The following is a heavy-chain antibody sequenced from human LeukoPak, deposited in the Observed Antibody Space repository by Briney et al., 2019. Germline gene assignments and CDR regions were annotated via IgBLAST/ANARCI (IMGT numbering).Heavy chain of an antibody. CDR3: ARARSRGITGTTGFGY. CDR1: GFTFSSYS. V-gene: IGHV3-21*01. J-gene: IGHJ4*02. Sequence: GGSLRLSCAASGFTFSSYSMNWVRQAPGKGLEWVSSISSSSSYIYYADSVKGRFTISRDNAKNSLYLQMNSLRAEDTAVYYCARARSRGITGTTGFGYWGQGTLVTVSS. D-gene: IGHD1-20*01. CDR2: ISSSSSYI.